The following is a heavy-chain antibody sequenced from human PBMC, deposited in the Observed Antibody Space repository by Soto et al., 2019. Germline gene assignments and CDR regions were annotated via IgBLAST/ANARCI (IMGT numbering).Heavy chain of an antibody. Sequence: GGSLRLSCAGTGFNFGGYAMSWVRQAPGKGLEWVSTLSGGGSRAYYADSVRGRFTVSRDNYKSTLYLRMNSLRADDTAIYYCAKRGGYAICFYDSWGQGTLVTVSS. CDR2: LSGGGSRA. J-gene: IGHJ4*02. V-gene: IGHV3-23*01. CDR1: GFNFGGYA. D-gene: IGHD3-16*01. CDR3: AKRGGYAICFYDS.